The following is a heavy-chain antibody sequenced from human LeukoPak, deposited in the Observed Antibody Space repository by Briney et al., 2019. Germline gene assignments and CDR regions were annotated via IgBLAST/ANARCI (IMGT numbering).Heavy chain of an antibody. CDR1: GFTFSSYG. J-gene: IGHJ4*02. D-gene: IGHD6-13*01. Sequence: PGGSLRLSCAASGFTFSSYGMHGVRQAPGKGLEWVAVISYDGSNKYYADSVKGRFTISRDNSKNTLYLQMNSLRAEDTAVYYCASIAAAVSFDYWGQGTLVTVSS. CDR3: ASIAAAVSFDY. V-gene: IGHV3-30*03. CDR2: ISYDGSNK.